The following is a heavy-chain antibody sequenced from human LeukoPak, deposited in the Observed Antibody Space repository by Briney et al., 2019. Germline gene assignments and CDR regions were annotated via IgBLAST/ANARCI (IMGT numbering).Heavy chain of an antibody. CDR3: GSPHLAPVLDY. CDR1: GFTFSGYW. J-gene: IGHJ4*02. V-gene: IGHV3-7*01. Sequence: GGSLRLSCAASGFTFSGYWMSWVRQPPGKGLVWLANIRQDGSDKYYVHSVKGRFTISRDNSKNTLYLQMNSLRAEDTAVYYCGSPHLAPVLDYEGRGQRVTV. CDR2: IRQDGSDK. D-gene: IGHD3-16*01.